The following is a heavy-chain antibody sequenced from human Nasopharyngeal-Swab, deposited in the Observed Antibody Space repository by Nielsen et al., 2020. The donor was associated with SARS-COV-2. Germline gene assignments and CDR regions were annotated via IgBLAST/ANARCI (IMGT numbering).Heavy chain of an antibody. D-gene: IGHD3-10*01. CDR1: GYTLTELS. CDR3: ATDSPYGSGSYHYYYYYGMDV. CDR2: FDPEDGET. V-gene: IGHV1-24*01. Sequence: ASVKVSCKVSGYTLTELSMHWVRQALGKGLDWMGGFDPEDGETIYAQKFQGRVTMTEDTSTDTAYMELSSLRSEDTTVYYCATDSPYGSGSYHYYYYYGMDVWGQGTTVTVSS. J-gene: IGHJ6*02.